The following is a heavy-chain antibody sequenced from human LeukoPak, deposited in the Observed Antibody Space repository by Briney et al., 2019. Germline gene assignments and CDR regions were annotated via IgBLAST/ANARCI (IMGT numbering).Heavy chain of an antibody. D-gene: IGHD6-6*01. V-gene: IGHV1-2*02. CDR1: GYTFTGYY. CDR3: ARGVKRLVVSLGPLIDY. CDR2: INPNSGGT. Sequence: ASVKVSCKASGYTFTGYYMHWVRQAPGQGLEWMGWINPNSGGTNYAQKFQGRVTMTRDTSISTAYMELSRLRSDDTAVYYCARGVKRLVVSLGPLIDYWGQGTLVTVSS. J-gene: IGHJ4*02.